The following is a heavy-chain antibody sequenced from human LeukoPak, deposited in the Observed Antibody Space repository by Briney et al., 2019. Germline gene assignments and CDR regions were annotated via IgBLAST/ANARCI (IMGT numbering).Heavy chain of an antibody. Sequence: GASVKVSCKASGGTFSSYAISWVRQAPGQGLEWMGGIIPIFGTANYAQKFQGRVTITADESTSTAYMELGSLRSEDTAVYYCARVGSSGGRSWNYWGQGTLVTASS. J-gene: IGHJ4*02. CDR1: GGTFSSYA. V-gene: IGHV1-69*13. CDR3: ARVGSSGGRSWNY. CDR2: IIPIFGTA. D-gene: IGHD6-19*01.